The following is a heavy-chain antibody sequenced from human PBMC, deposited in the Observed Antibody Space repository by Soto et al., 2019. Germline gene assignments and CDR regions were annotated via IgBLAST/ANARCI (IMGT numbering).Heavy chain of an antibody. CDR2: IYYRGRT. CDR3: ARGRYAPRFDP. J-gene: IGHJ5*02. Sequence: QVQLQESGPGLVKPSQTLSLTCTVSGGSISSGGYYWSWIRQHPGKGLEWLGYIYYRGRTYYNPSLTGRVTISADTSKNQFSLKLSSVSAADTAGYYCARGRYAPRFDPWGQGTLVTVSS. V-gene: IGHV4-31*03. CDR1: GGSISSGGYY. D-gene: IGHD2-2*01.